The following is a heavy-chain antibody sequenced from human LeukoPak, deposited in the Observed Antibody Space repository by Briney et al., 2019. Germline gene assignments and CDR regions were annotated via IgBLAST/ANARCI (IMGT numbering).Heavy chain of an antibody. J-gene: IGHJ3*02. CDR1: GGSISSSNYY. D-gene: IGHD1-26*01. V-gene: IGHV4-39*07. CDR2: IYHSGST. CDR3: ARAGYSRGRYAFDI. Sequence: SETLSLTCSVSGGSISSSNYYWGWIRQPPGKGLEWIGSIYHSGSTYYNPSLKSRVTISVDTSKNQFSLKLSSVTAADTAVYYCARAGYSRGRYAFDIWGQGTMVTVSS.